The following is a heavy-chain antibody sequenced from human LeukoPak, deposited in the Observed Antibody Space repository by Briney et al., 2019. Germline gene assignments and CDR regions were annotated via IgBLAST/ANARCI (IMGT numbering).Heavy chain of an antibody. V-gene: IGHV3-33*01. CDR2: IWYDGSNK. CDR1: GFTFSSYG. J-gene: IGHJ4*02. CDR3: ARDQSSGWPLDY. Sequence: GGSLRLSCAASGFTFSSYGMHWVRQAPGKGLEWVAVIWYDGSNKYYADSVKGRFTISRDNSKNTLYLQMNSLRAEDTAVYYCARDQSSGWPLDYWGQGTLVTVSS. D-gene: IGHD6-19*01.